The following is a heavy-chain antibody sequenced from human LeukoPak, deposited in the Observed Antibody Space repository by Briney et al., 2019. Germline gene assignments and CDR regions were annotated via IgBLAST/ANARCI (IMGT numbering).Heavy chain of an antibody. J-gene: IGHJ6*02. D-gene: IGHD3-10*01. CDR3: STCLSRVGTRYFGMDV. CDR2: IKTKTDAGTT. V-gene: IGHV3-15*01. Sequence: PGGSLRLSCAASGFTFSNAWMIWVRQAPGKGLEWIGRIKTKTDAGTTDYAAPVKGRFTISRDDSKNTVYLLMNSLKTEDTAVYYCSTCLSRVGTRYFGMDVWGQGTTVTVSS. CDR1: GFTFSNAW.